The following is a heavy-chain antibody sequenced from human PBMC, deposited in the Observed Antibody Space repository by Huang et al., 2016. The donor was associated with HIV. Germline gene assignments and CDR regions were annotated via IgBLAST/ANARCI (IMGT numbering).Heavy chain of an antibody. V-gene: IGHV1-18*04. Sequence: QIHLVQSGPEVKQPGASVKVSCKASGYKFHIYAITWVRQTPGQGLEWMGGISGDNFSKRFAQKFQDRLTMTTDVSTSTAYLELRSLRLDDTAVYYCARTKGEFDFWGQGALVTVSS. CDR3: ARTKGEFDF. CDR1: GYKFHIYA. CDR2: ISGDNFSK. D-gene: IGHD3-16*01. J-gene: IGHJ4*02.